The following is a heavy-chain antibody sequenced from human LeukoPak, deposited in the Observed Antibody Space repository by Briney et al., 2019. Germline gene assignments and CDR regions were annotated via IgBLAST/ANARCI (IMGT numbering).Heavy chain of an antibody. CDR3: ARDTTHYYYYMDV. CDR2: IYYSGST. CDR1: GGSISSYY. V-gene: IGHV4-59*01. J-gene: IGHJ6*03. Sequence: ETLSLTCTVSGGSISSYYWSWLRQPPGKGLEWIGYIYYSGSTNYNPSLKSRVTISVDTSKNQFSLKLSSVTAADTAVYYCARDTTHYYYYMDVWGKGTTVTVSS. D-gene: IGHD4-17*01.